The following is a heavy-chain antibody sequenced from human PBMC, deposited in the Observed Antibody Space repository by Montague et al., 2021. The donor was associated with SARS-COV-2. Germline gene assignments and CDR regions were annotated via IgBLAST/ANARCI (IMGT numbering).Heavy chain of an antibody. CDR2: IRTTGHT. D-gene: IGHD1-26*01. Sequence: TLSLTRTVSGASISTGIYYWSWIRQPAGKGLEWIGRIRTTGHTDYNSSLESRVIMSVDTSTNQFSLSLTSVTAADTAVYFCARFGSGTLEFDLWGQGTLVTVSS. CDR3: ARFGSGTLEFDL. J-gene: IGHJ4*02. CDR1: GASISTGIYY. V-gene: IGHV4-61*02.